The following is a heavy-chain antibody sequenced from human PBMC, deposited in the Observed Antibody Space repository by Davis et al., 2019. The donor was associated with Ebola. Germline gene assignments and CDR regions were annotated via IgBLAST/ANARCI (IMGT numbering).Heavy chain of an antibody. CDR3: VRGTNFYDNTGFYYFDY. Sequence: PSETLSLTCAVYGGSFSTYYWSWIRQSPGKGLEWIGQIHHGGRTSYNPSLKSRVTISVDTSKHQFSLRLTSVTAADTAVFYCVRGTNFYDNTGFYYFDYWGQGTLVTVFS. D-gene: IGHD3-22*01. V-gene: IGHV4-34*01. CDR1: GGSFSTYY. CDR2: IHHGGRT. J-gene: IGHJ4*02.